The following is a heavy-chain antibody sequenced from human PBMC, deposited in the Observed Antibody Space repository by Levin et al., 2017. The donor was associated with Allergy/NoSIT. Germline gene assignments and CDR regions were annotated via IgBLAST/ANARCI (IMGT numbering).Heavy chain of an antibody. J-gene: IGHJ4*02. CDR2: IYWDDDK. V-gene: IGHV2-5*02. D-gene: IGHD3-10*01. Sequence: SGPTLVKPTQTLTLTCTFSGFSLSTSGVGVGWIRQPPGKALEWLALIYWDDDKRYSPSLKSRLTITKDTSKNQVVLTMTNMDPVDTATYYCAHAGTWVVRGVITGYFDYWGQGTLVTVSS. CDR3: AHAGTWVVRGVITGYFDY. CDR1: GFSLSTSGVG.